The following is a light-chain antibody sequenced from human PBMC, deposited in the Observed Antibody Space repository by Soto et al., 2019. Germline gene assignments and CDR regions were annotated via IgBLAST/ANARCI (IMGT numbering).Light chain of an antibody. V-gene: IGKV1-9*01. CDR1: QDVSSY. CDR2: AAS. J-gene: IGKJ2*01. Sequence: IQMTQSPSSLSAAVGDRVTITCRASQDVSSYLVWYQQKPGRAPELLIYAASTLQSGVPLRFSGSGSGTEFTLTISSLQPEDFATYYCQQRSYYPRTFGQGTKLEIK. CDR3: QQRSYYPRT.